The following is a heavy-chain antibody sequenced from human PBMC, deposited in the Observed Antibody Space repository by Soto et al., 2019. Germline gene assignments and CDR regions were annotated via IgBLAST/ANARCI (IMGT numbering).Heavy chain of an antibody. CDR2: TYDRGST. CDR3: ARETMRLGGACDN. V-gene: IGHV4-30-2*06. Sequence: QLQLQESGSGLVKPSETLSLTCAVSGDSIIRAGYSWSWIRQSPGKRLEWIGYTYDRGSTYYNPSFRGRISISVDRSNNQMSLKLDSVTSADTAVYYCARETMRLGGACDNWGPGTRVTVSS. J-gene: IGHJ4*01. CDR1: GDSIIRAGYS. D-gene: IGHD1-26*01.